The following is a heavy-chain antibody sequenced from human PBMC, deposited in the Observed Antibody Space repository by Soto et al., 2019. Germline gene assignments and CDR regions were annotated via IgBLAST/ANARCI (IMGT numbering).Heavy chain of an antibody. V-gene: IGHV1-69*06. D-gene: IGHD3-22*01. CDR2: IIPIFGTT. CDR3: AREKFRYNYRSIGYQKGDEGFDI. Sequence: GASVKVSCKASGGTFSNYVLSWVRQAPGQGLERMGRIIPIFGTTIYAQNFQGRLTSTADKSTSTAYMELNSLRSEDTAVYYCAREKFRYNYRSIGYQKGDEGFDIWG. J-gene: IGHJ3*02. CDR1: GGTFSNYV.